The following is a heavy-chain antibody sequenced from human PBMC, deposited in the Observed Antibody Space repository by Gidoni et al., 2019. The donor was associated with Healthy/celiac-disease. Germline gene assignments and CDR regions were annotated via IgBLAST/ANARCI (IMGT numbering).Heavy chain of an antibody. J-gene: IGHJ4*02. Sequence: QVQLVESGGGVVQPGRSLRLAGAASGFTFSSYGMHWVRQAPGKGLEWVAVIWYDGSNKYYADSVKGRFTISRDNSKNTLYLQMNSLRAEDTAVYYCARDGARLSVGATFYAVDYWGQGTLVTVSS. D-gene: IGHD1-26*01. CDR1: GFTFSSYG. CDR2: IWYDGSNK. V-gene: IGHV3-33*01. CDR3: ARDGARLSVGATFYAVDY.